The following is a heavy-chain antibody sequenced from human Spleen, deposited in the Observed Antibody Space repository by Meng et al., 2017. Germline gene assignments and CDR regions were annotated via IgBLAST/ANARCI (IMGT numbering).Heavy chain of an antibody. J-gene: IGHJ6*02. Sequence: GESLKISCAASGFTVSSNYMSWVRQAPGKGLEWVSLIYSGGSTYYADSVKGRFTISRDNSKNTLYLQMNSLRAEDTAVYYCASAVTPGYYYYGMDVWGQGTTVTV. CDR3: ASAVTPGYYYYGMDV. CDR1: GFTVSSNY. V-gene: IGHV3-66*02. D-gene: IGHD4-17*01. CDR2: IYSGGST.